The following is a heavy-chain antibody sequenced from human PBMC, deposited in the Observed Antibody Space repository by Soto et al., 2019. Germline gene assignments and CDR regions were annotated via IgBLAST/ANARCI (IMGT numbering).Heavy chain of an antibody. J-gene: IGHJ6*02. D-gene: IGHD2-15*01. CDR1: GGTFSSYA. CDR3: ARDWNLYCSGGSCYSYYYYGMDV. V-gene: IGHV1-69*13. Sequence: WASVKVSCKASGGTFSSYAISWVRQAPGQGLEWMGGIIPIFGTANYAQKFQGRVTITADESTSTAYMELSSLRSEDTAVYYCARDWNLYCSGGSCYSYYYYGMDVWGQGTTVTVSS. CDR2: IIPIFGTA.